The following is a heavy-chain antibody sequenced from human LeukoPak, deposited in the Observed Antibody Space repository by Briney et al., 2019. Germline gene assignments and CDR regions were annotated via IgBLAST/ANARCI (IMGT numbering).Heavy chain of an antibody. Sequence: GGSLRLSCAASGFTVSSNYMSWVRQAPGKGLEWVSVIYSGGATYYADSVKGRFTLSRDNSKNTLYLQMNSLRAEDTAVYYCARWGSGSYHFFDYWGQGTLVTVSS. CDR1: GFTVSSNY. V-gene: IGHV3-53*01. J-gene: IGHJ4*02. D-gene: IGHD1-26*01. CDR2: IYSGGAT. CDR3: ARWGSGSYHFFDY.